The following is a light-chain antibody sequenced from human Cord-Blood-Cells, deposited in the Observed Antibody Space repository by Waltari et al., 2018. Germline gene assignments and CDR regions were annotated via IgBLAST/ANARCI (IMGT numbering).Light chain of an antibody. CDR3: MQGTNWPPYT. CDR1: QSLLHSNGYNY. Sequence: DIVMTQSPLSLPVTPGEPASISCRSSQSLLHSNGYNYLDWYLQKPGQSPQLLIYLGSNRASGVPDRFSGSGSGTDFTLKISSVEAADVGVYYCMQGTNWPPYTFGQGTKLEIK. V-gene: IGKV2-28*01. J-gene: IGKJ2*01. CDR2: LGS.